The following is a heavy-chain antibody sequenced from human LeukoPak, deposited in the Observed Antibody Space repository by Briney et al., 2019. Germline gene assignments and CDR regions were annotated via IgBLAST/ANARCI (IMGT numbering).Heavy chain of an antibody. CDR1: GDSVSSNSVT. J-gene: IGHJ5*02. D-gene: IGHD2-2*01. Sequence: SQTLSLTCATSGDSVSSNSVTWNWIRQSPSRGLEWLGRTYYRSTWYNDYAVSVRGRITVNPNTSKNQFSLHLNSVTPEDTAVYYCARRLTQYDCFDPWGQGILVTVSS. V-gene: IGHV6-1*01. CDR2: TYYRSTWYN. CDR3: ARRLTQYDCFDP.